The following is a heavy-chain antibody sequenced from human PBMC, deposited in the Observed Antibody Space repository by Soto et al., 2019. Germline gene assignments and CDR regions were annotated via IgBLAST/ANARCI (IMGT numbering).Heavy chain of an antibody. Sequence: SETLSLTCTVSGGSLSTYYWSWIRQPPGKGLEWIGYTHYSGSTKYNPSLKSRVTISLDTSKNQFSLKLSSVTAADTAVYYCARVASSAFWNFDYWSQGTLVTVSS. J-gene: IGHJ4*02. CDR3: ARVASSAFWNFDY. V-gene: IGHV4-59*01. CDR2: THYSGST. D-gene: IGHD3-3*01. CDR1: GGSLSTYY.